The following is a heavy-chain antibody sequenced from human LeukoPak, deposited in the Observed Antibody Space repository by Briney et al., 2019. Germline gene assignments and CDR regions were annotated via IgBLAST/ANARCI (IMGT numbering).Heavy chain of an antibody. Sequence: SETLSLTCTVSGGSISSYYWSWIRQPPGKGLEWIGYIYYSGSTNYNPSLKSRVTISVDTSKNQFSLKLSSVTAADTAVYYCARGPDSSGYYYFDFWGQGTLVTVSS. V-gene: IGHV4-59*01. CDR2: IYYSGST. D-gene: IGHD3-22*01. J-gene: IGHJ4*02. CDR3: ARGPDSSGYYYFDF. CDR1: GGSISSYY.